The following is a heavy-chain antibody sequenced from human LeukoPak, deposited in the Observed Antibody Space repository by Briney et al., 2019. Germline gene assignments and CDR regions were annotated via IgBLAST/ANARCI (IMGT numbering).Heavy chain of an antibody. CDR2: TYYRSTWYN. CDR3: ARRLTQYDCFDP. Sequence: SQTLSLTCAISGDSVSSNSVTWNWIRQSPSRGLEWLGRTYYRSTWYNDYAVSMRGRITVNPDTSKNQFSLHLNSVTPEDTAVYYCARRLTQYDCFDPWGQGILVTVSS. D-gene: IGHD2-2*01. J-gene: IGHJ5*02. V-gene: IGHV6-1*01. CDR1: GDSVSSNSVT.